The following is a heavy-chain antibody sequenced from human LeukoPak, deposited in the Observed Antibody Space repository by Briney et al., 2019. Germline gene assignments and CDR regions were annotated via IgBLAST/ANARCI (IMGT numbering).Heavy chain of an antibody. CDR2: IYYSGST. J-gene: IGHJ6*03. V-gene: IGHV4-59*12. CDR1: GGSISSYY. CDR3: ARGRSYGSGSSNYYYYMDV. Sequence: KASETLSLTCTVSGGSISSYYWSWIRQPPGKGLEWIGYIYYSGSTNYNPSLKSRVTISVDTSKNQFSLKLSSVTAADTAVYYCARGRSYGSGSSNYYYYMDVWGKGTTVTISS. D-gene: IGHD3-10*01.